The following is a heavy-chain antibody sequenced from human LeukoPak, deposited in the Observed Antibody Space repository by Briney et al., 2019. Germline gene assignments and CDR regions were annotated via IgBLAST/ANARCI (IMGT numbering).Heavy chain of an antibody. V-gene: IGHV1-69*05. D-gene: IGHD3-3*01. CDR2: IIPIFGTA. Sequence: GASVKVSCKASGYTFTRHYMNWVRQAPGQGLEWMGGIIPIFGTANYAQKFQGRVTITTDESTSTAYMELSSLRSEDTAVYYCARRITIFGVVHAFDIWGQGTMVTVSS. J-gene: IGHJ3*02. CDR1: GYTFTRHY. CDR3: ARRITIFGVVHAFDI.